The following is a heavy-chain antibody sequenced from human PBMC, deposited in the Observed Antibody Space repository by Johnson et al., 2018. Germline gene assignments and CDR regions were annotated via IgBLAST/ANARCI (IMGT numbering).Heavy chain of an antibody. V-gene: IGHV3-43D*03. Sequence: VQLVQSGGVVVQPGGSLRLSCAASGFPFDDYAMHWVRQAPGKGLEWVSLISWDGGRTYYADSVKGRFTISRDNSKNSLYLQLNSLRTEDTALYYCAKVRRGSSWFLEYWGQGTLVTVSS. J-gene: IGHJ4*02. CDR3: AKVRRGSSWFLEY. CDR2: ISWDGGRT. D-gene: IGHD6-13*01. CDR1: GFPFDDYA.